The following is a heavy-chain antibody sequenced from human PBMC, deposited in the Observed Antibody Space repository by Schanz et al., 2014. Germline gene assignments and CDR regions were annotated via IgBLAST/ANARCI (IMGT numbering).Heavy chain of an antibody. J-gene: IGHJ4*02. CDR2: ISSGGGST. CDR1: GFTFSSYS. D-gene: IGHD3-10*01. CDR3: ARIGGSVFDY. V-gene: IGHV3-48*04. Sequence: EVQLVESGGGLVQPGGSLRLSCTASGFTFSSYSMTWVRQIPGKGLEWVSSISSGGGSTYYADSVKGRFTISRDNSKNSLYLQMNSLRAEDTAVYYCARIGGSVFDYWAQGTLVTVSS.